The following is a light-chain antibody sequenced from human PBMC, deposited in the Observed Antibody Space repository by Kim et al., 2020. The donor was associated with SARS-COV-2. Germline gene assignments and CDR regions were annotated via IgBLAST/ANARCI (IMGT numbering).Light chain of an antibody. J-gene: IGKJ4*01. CDR2: GAS. V-gene: IGKV3D-15*01. Sequence: EIVLTQSPATLSVSPGERVTLSCRASQSVSNKLAWYQQKPGQAPRLLMYGASNRATGIPARFSGSGSGTGFTLTISSLQSEDFAVYYCQQYDNWPPLTFGGGTKVDIK. CDR3: QQYDNWPPLT. CDR1: QSVSNK.